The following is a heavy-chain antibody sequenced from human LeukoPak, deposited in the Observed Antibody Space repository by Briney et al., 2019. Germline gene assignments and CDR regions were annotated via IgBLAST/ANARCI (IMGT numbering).Heavy chain of an antibody. D-gene: IGHD3-22*01. Sequence: GGSLRLSCAASGFTFSSYGMHWVRQAPGKGLDWVAFVRYDGDNKYYADSVKGRFTISRDNSKNALYLQMNSLRTEDTAVYYCAKSEVYYFGTSGGFDYWGQGTLVTVAS. CDR2: VRYDGDNK. V-gene: IGHV3-30*02. CDR3: AKSEVYYFGTSGGFDY. CDR1: GFTFSSYG. J-gene: IGHJ4*02.